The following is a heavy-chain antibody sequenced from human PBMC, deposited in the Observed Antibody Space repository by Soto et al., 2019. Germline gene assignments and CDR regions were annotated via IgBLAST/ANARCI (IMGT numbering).Heavy chain of an antibody. V-gene: IGHV3-7*05. CDR2: IKQDGSEK. CDR1: GFTFSSYW. D-gene: IGHD5-12*01. J-gene: IGHJ4*02. CDR3: ARGIKKWLRPRGGFDY. Sequence: GGSLRLSCAASGFTFSSYWMSWVRQAPGKGLEWVANIKQDGSEKYYVDSVKGRFTISRDNAKNSLYLQMNSLRAEDTAVYYCARGIKKWLRPRGGFDYWGQGTLVTVSS.